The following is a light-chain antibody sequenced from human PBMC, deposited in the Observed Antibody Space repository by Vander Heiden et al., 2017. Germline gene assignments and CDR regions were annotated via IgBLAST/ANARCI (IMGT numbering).Light chain of an antibody. J-gene: IGKJ1*01. CDR1: QSLLQSNGHTY. CDR3: MQALQTPRT. CDR2: FGS. V-gene: IGKV2-28*01. Sequence: DIVMTQSPLSLPVTPGEPASISCRSSQSLLQSNGHTYLDWYLQKPGQSPQVVIYFGSNRASGVPDRFSGSGSGTDFTLKISRVEAEDVGVYYCMQALQTPRTFGQGTKVEIK.